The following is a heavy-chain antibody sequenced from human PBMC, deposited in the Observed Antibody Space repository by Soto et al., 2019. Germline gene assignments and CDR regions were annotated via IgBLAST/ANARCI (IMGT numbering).Heavy chain of an antibody. V-gene: IGHV3-21*01. D-gene: IGHD5-18*01. CDR3: ARDLDTAMVELDY. J-gene: IGHJ4*02. CDR2: ISSSSIYI. CDR1: GFTFSSYS. Sequence: GGSLRLSCAASGFTFSSYSMNWVRQAPGKGLEWVSSISSSSIYIYYADSVKGRFTISRDNAKNSLFLQMNSLRAEDTAVYYCARDLDTAMVELDYWGQGTLVTVSS.